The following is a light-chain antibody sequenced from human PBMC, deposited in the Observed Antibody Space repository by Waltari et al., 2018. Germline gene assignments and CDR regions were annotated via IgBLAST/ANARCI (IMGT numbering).Light chain of an antibody. CDR3: SSYTSSSTLV. CDR1: SSDVGGYNS. Sequence: QSALTQPASVSGSPGQSLTISCTGTSSDVGGYNSVSWYQQHPGKAPKLMIYEVSNRPSGVSNRFSGSKSGNTASLTISGLQAEDEADYYCSSYTSSSTLVFGGGTKLTVL. J-gene: IGLJ2*01. V-gene: IGLV2-14*01. CDR2: EVS.